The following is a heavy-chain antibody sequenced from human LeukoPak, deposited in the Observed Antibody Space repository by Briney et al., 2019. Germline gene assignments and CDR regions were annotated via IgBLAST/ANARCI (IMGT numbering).Heavy chain of an antibody. CDR2: ISSGQNNI. J-gene: IGHJ4*02. V-gene: IGHV3-21*01. CDR3: VRDRYPGYFDC. Sequence: GGSLRLSCAASGFTFRSYIINGVRQTPRRGVECVSYISSGQNNIYYAHPVKGRITISRDNAKNSLFLQINNLRAEDTGVDLFVRDRYPGYFDCWGEGTLVTVPS. CDR1: GFTFRSYI. D-gene: IGHD1-1*01.